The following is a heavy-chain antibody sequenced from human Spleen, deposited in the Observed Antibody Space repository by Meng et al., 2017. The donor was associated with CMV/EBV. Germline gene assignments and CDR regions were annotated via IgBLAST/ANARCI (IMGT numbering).Heavy chain of an antibody. Sequence: GESLKISCATSGFSFSTYGMDWVRQAPGKGLEWVAFIRFDGSDKYYADSVKGRFTLSRDNSKNTVYLQMNSLRPEDTAVYYCAREASINEPRYYGMDVWGQGTTVTVSS. CDR3: AREASINEPRYYGMDV. D-gene: IGHD1-1*01. J-gene: IGHJ6*02. CDR1: GFSFSTYG. CDR2: IRFDGSDK. V-gene: IGHV3-30*02.